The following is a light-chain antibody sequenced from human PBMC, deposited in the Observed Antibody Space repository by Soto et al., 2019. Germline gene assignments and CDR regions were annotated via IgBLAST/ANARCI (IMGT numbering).Light chain of an antibody. Sequence: QSALTQPPSASGSPGQSVTISCTGTSSDVGGYNYVSWYQQHPGKAPKLMIYEVSKRPSGVPDRFSGSKSGNTASLTVYGLQAEDEADYYCSSYAGSNSYGFGTVTNLTVL. J-gene: IGLJ1*01. CDR2: EVS. CDR3: SSYAGSNSYG. V-gene: IGLV2-8*01. CDR1: SSDVGGYNY.